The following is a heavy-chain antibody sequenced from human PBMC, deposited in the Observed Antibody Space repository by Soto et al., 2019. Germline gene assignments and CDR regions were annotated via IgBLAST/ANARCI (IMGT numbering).Heavy chain of an antibody. J-gene: IGHJ6*03. Sequence: KHPLASVKVSCKTSGYTNTGYYMHWVRQAPGQGLEWMGWINPNSGGTNYAQKFQGWVTMTRDMSISTAYMELSWLRSYDLAVYYCARHALAGYYYYYYMDVWGKGTTVTVSS. CDR3: ARHALAGYYYYYYMDV. CDR1: GYTNTGYY. D-gene: IGHD6-19*01. V-gene: IGHV1-2*04. CDR2: INPNSGGT.